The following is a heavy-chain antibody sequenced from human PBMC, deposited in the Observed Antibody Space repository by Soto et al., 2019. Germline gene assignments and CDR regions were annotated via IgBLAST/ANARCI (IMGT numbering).Heavy chain of an antibody. CDR1: GFSFRTYG. D-gene: IGHD1-1*01. CDR3: ARDDAFGNENAFDL. V-gene: IGHV3-33*01. CDR2: ISPK. J-gene: IGHJ3*01. Sequence: GGSLRLSCAVPGFSFRTYGFHWVRQPPGKGLEWVAVISPKGLSDSVEGRFTISRDNSKDTLYLQMNNLRAEDTAVYYCARDDAFGNENAFDLWGQGTMVTVSS.